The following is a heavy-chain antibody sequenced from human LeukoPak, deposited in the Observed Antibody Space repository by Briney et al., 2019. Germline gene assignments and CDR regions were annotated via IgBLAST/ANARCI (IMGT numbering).Heavy chain of an antibody. Sequence: SETLSLTCAVYGGSFSDYYWSWIRQPPGKGLEWIGEINHSGSTNYNPSLKSRVTISVDMSKNQFSLKLSSVTAADTAVYYCARGPSGYHNTGGQGTLVTVSS. CDR1: GGSFSDYY. J-gene: IGHJ4*02. V-gene: IGHV4-34*01. CDR3: ARGPSGYHNT. CDR2: INHSGST. D-gene: IGHD5-12*01.